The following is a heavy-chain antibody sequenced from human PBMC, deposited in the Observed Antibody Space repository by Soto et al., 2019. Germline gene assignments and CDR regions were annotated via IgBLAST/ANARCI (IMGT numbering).Heavy chain of an antibody. CDR1: GGPISSYY. V-gene: IGHV4-59*08. D-gene: IGHD2-2*01. CDR2: IYYSGST. Sequence: QVQLQESGPGLVKPSETVSLTCTVSGGPISSYYWSWIRQPPGKGMEWIGYIYYSGSTSYNPSLESRVAISVDTSKNQFSLMLSSVTAADTAVYYCARVRTSLDFYYYYMDVWGKGTTVTVSS. CDR3: ARVRTSLDFYYYYMDV. J-gene: IGHJ6*03.